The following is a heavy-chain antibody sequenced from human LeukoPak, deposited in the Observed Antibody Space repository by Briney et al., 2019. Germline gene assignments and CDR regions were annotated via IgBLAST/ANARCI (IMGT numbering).Heavy chain of an antibody. J-gene: IGHJ4*02. CDR2: INTDGSST. V-gene: IGHV3-74*01. CDR1: GFTFSSYW. CDR3: ATFTEGWGYFDY. D-gene: IGHD1-26*01. Sequence: PGGSLRLSCAASGFTFSSYWMHWVRQAPGKGLVWVSRINTDGSSTNYADSVKGRFTISRDNAKNTLYLQMNSLRAADTAVYYCATFTEGWGYFDYWGQGALVTVSS.